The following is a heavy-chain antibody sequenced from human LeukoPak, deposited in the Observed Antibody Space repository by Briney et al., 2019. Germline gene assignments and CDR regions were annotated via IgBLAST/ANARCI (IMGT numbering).Heavy chain of an antibody. D-gene: IGHD1-1*01. J-gene: IGHJ4*02. CDR1: NYSISGSNW. Sequence: PSDTPSLTCTVSNYSISGSNWWGWIRQPPGKGLEWIAYIYYSGATYYNTLFRSRATVSVDMSENHFALKLTSVTAVDTAVYYCASTGNWDDLGVDFWGQGIPVTVSS. CDR2: IYYSGAT. CDR3: ASTGNWDDLGVDF. V-gene: IGHV4-28*01.